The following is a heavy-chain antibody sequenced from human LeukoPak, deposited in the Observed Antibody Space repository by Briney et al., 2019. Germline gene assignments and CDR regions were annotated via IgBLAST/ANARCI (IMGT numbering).Heavy chain of an antibody. Sequence: ASVRVSCKASGYTFTGYYMHWVRQAPGQGLEWMGWINPNSGGTNYAQKFQGRVTMTRDTSICTAYMELSRLRSDDTAVYYCAREVTMVRGVSIRYYYYGMDVWGQGTTVTVSS. J-gene: IGHJ6*02. CDR1: GYTFTGYY. D-gene: IGHD3-10*01. V-gene: IGHV1-2*02. CDR3: AREVTMVRGVSIRYYYYGMDV. CDR2: INPNSGGT.